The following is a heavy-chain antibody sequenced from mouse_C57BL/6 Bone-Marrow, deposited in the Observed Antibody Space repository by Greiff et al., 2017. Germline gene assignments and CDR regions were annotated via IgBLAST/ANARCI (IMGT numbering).Heavy chain of an antibody. CDR1: GYTFTSYW. J-gene: IGHJ4*01. CDR3: AIVLHGVYYAMDY. CDR2: IDPSDSYT. V-gene: IGHV1-59*01. D-gene: IGHD1-1*01. Sequence: QVQLQQPGAELVRPGTSVKLSCKASGYTFTSYWMHWVKQRPGQGLEWIGVIDPSDSYTNYNQKFKGKSTLTVDTSSSTAYIQLSSLTSEDSAVYYSAIVLHGVYYAMDYWGQGTSVTVSS.